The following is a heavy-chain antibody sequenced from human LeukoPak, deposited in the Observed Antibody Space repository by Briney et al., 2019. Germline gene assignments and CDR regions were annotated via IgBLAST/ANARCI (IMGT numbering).Heavy chain of an antibody. V-gene: IGHV3-30*04. Sequence: GRSLRLSCAASGFTFSSYAMHWVRQAPGKGLEWVAVISYNGSNKYYAASVKGRFTISRDNSKNTLYLQMNSLRAEDTAVYYCARGPPHDSSGYYLGAIDYWGQGTLVTVSS. CDR1: GFTFSSYA. J-gene: IGHJ4*02. CDR2: ISYNGSNK. CDR3: ARGPPHDSSGYYLGAIDY. D-gene: IGHD3-22*01.